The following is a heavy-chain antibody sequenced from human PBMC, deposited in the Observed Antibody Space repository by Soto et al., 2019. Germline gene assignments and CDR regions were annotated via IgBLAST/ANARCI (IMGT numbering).Heavy chain of an antibody. J-gene: IGHJ6*02. D-gene: IGHD2-2*01. V-gene: IGHV5-51*01. CDR3: ARHGVWGVVQAATLSYYYYYGMDV. Sequence: GESLKISCKGSGYSFTSYWIGWVRQMPGKGLEWMGIIYPGDSDTRYSPSFQGQVTISADKSISTAYLQWSSLKASDTAMYYCARHGVWGVVQAATLSYYYYYGMDVWGQRPTLTVS. CDR2: IYPGDSDT. CDR1: GYSFTSYW.